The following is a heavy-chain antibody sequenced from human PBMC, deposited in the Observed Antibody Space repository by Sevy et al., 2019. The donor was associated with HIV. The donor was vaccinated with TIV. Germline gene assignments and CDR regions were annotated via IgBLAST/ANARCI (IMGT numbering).Heavy chain of an antibody. Sequence: GGSLRLSCAASGFTFSAYWMNWVRQAPGKGLEWVANVEPDGGNKHYVDSVEGRFTISRDNTKNSLYLEMNSLRVEDTAVYYCARERLGRFDSWGQGTLVTVSS. CDR2: VEPDGGNK. D-gene: IGHD1-26*01. V-gene: IGHV3-7*01. CDR1: GFTFSAYW. CDR3: ARERLGRFDS. J-gene: IGHJ4*02.